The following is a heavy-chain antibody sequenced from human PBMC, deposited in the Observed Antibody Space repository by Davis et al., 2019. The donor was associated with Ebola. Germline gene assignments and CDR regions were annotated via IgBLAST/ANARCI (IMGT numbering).Heavy chain of an antibody. CDR3: ARASYCGGDCYSGEYFQH. CDR1: GFTFSTYT. Sequence: GESLKISCAASGFTFSTYTMNWVRQAPGKGLEWVANIKQDGSEKYYVDSVKGRFTISRDNSKNTLYLQMNSLRAEDTAVYYCARASYCGGDCYSGEYFQHWGQGTLVTVSS. D-gene: IGHD2-21*02. J-gene: IGHJ1*01. CDR2: IKQDGSEK. V-gene: IGHV3-7*01.